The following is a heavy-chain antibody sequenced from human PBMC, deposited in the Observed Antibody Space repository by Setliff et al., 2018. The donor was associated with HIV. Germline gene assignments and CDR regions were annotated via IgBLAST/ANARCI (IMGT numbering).Heavy chain of an antibody. V-gene: IGHV5-51*01. J-gene: IGHJ3*02. CDR2: IYPDGSNI. CDR3: ARRDGRSMNAFEI. D-gene: IGHD6-13*01. CDR1: DYTFTTYW. Sequence: PGESLKISCKAVDYTFTTYWIGWVRQMPGEGLEWMGIIYPDGSNIKYNPSFQNQVTISADKSISTAYLQVHNLKASDTATYYCARRDGRSMNAFEIWGPGTMVTVSS.